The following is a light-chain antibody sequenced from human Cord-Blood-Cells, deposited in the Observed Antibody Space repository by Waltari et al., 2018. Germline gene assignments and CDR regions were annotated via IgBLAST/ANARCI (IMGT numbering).Light chain of an antibody. CDR3: QQYNSYTWT. V-gene: IGKV1-5*01. J-gene: IGKJ1*01. CDR2: DAS. CDR1: QSISSW. Sequence: GDRVTITCRASQSISSWVAWYQQKPGKAAKLLIYDASSLESGVPSRFSGSGYGTEFTLTISSLQPDDFATYYCQQYNSYTWTFGQGTKVEIK.